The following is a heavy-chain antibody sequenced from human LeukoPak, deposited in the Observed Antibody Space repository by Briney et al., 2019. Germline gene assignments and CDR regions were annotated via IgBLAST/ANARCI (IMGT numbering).Heavy chain of an antibody. Sequence: SVKVSCNASGGTFSSYAISWVRQAPGQGLEWMGGIIPIDGTANFGQKFQGRVTITADGSTSTAYMELSSLRSEDTAIYYCARDPGAPVRAFDIWGQGTMVTVSS. V-gene: IGHV1-69*13. CDR3: ARDPGAPVRAFDI. CDR2: IIPIDGTA. D-gene: IGHD3-10*01. J-gene: IGHJ3*02. CDR1: GGTFSSYA.